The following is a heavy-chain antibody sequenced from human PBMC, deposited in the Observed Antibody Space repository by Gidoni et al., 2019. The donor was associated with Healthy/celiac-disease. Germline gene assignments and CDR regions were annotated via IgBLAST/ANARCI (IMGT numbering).Heavy chain of an antibody. Sequence: EVQLVESGGGLVQPGGSLRLSCAPSRFTFRSHALSRVRQAPGKGLEWVSAISCSGGSTYYADSVKGRFTISRDNSKNTLYLQMNSLRAEDTAVYYCAKVGYSYGYNTSPTTTHYYFDYWGQGTLVTVSS. CDR2: ISCSGGST. CDR1: RFTFRSHA. D-gene: IGHD5-18*01. J-gene: IGHJ4*02. CDR3: AKVGYSYGYNTSPTTTHYYFDY. V-gene: IGHV3-23*04.